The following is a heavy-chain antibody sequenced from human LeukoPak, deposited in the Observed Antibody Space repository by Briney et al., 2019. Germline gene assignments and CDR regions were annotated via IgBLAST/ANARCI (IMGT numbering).Heavy chain of an antibody. D-gene: IGHD3-22*01. CDR1: GGSFSGYY. J-gene: IGHJ6*03. V-gene: IGHV4-34*01. CDR3: ARGRSSGYYKYYYYYYYMDV. CDR2: INHSGST. Sequence: PSETLSLTCAVYGGSFSGYYWSWIRQPPGKGLEWIGEINHSGSTNYNPSLKSRVTISVDTSKNQFSLKLSSVTAADTAVYYCARGRSSGYYKYYYYYYYMDVWAKGPRSPSP.